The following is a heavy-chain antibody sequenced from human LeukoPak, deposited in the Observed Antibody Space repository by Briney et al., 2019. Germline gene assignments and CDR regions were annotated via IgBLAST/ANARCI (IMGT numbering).Heavy chain of an antibody. D-gene: IGHD3-22*01. CDR1: GVSISTYY. Sequence: SETLSLTCTVSGVSISTYYWSWIRQPPGKGLEWIGYIYYSGSTNYNPSLKSRVTISVDTSKNQFSLKLSSVTAADTAVYYCARDWEEYYYDSSGYYNGFDPWGQGTLVTVSS. V-gene: IGHV4-59*01. J-gene: IGHJ5*02. CDR3: ARDWEEYYYDSSGYYNGFDP. CDR2: IYYSGST.